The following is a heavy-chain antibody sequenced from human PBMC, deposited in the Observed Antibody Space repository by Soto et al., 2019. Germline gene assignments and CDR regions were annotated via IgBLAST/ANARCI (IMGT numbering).Heavy chain of an antibody. D-gene: IGHD4-17*01. J-gene: IGHJ6*02. CDR2: IYYSGST. V-gene: IGHV4-59*01. CDR1: GGSISSYY. CDR3: ARDGALDGDYYHYGMYV. Sequence: PSETLSLTCTVSGGSISSYYWSWIRQPPGNGLEWIGYIYYSGSTNYNPSLKSRVTISVDTSKNQFSLKLSSVTAADTAVYYCARDGALDGDYYHYGMYVWGQGTTVTVSS.